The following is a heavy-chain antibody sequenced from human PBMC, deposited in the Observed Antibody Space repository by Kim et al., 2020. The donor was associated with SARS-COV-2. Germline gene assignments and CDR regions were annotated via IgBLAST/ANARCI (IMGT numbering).Heavy chain of an antibody. V-gene: IGHV1-46*01. D-gene: IGHD3-10*01. CDR1: GYTFTSYY. CDR3: ARALNYYISH. J-gene: IGHJ4*02. CDR2: INPTGDST. Sequence: ASVKVSCKTSGYTFTSYYLYWVRQGPGQGLEWMGVINPTGDSTTYAQRFQGRVTMTRDTSTSTVYMELSSLRSEDTAMYYCARALNYYISHWGQGTLVTV.